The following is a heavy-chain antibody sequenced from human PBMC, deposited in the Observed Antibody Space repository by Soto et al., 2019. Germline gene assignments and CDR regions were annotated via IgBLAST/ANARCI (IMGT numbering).Heavy chain of an antibody. CDR1: GGTFSSYA. D-gene: IGHD2-15*01. Sequence: QVQLVQSGAEVKKPGSSVKVSCKASGGTFSSYAIYWVRQAPGQGLEWMGGIIPIFGTPNYAQKFQGRITITADDSTNTAYMMLTSLRSEDTAVYYCARERPSTVAAYYYYGLDVWGQGTTVTVSS. CDR3: ARERPSTVAAYYYYGLDV. V-gene: IGHV1-69*01. J-gene: IGHJ6*02. CDR2: IIPIFGTP.